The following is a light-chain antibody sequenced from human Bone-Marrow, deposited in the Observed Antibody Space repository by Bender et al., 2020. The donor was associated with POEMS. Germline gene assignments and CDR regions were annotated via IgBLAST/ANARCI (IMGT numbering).Light chain of an antibody. CDR3: CSYAASDTFL. CDR1: SSDVGSYDV. J-gene: IGLJ2*01. V-gene: IGLV2-23*02. CDR2: DVN. Sequence: QSALAQPASVSGSPGQSITISCTGTSSDVGSYDVVSWYQQHPGKAPKVMIFDVNKRPSGVSNRFAGSKSDNTASLTISGLQAEDEADYYCCSYAASDTFLFGGGTKVTVL.